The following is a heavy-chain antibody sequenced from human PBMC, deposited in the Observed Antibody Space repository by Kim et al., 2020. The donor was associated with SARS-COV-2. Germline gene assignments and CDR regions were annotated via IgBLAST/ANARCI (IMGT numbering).Heavy chain of an antibody. D-gene: IGHD6-19*01. V-gene: IGHV1-3*01. CDR3: ARGSGWAFDY. CDR2: DDT. J-gene: IGHJ4*02. Sequence: DDTKYSQKFRGRVTITRDRSASAAYMELSSLRSEDTAVYYCARGSGWAFDYWGQGTLVTVAS.